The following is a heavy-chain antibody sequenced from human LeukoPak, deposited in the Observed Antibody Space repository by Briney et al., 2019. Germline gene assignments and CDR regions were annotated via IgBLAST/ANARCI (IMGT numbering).Heavy chain of an antibody. D-gene: IGHD1-7*01. J-gene: IGHJ4*02. V-gene: IGHV5-51*01. CDR2: IYPSDSDT. Sequence: GESLKISCKASGYSLSSYWIGWVRQMPGKGPEWMGIIYPSDSDTRYSPSFQGQVTISADRSISTAYLQWSSLKASDTAIYYCARRGWKYEFDYWGQGTPVTVSS. CDR3: ARRGWKYEFDY. CDR1: GYSLSSYW.